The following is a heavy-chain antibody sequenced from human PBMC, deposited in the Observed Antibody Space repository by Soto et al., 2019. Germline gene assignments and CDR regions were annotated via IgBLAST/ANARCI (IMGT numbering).Heavy chain of an antibody. CDR3: ARGGSQYGDYGDWFDP. D-gene: IGHD4-17*01. Sequence: ASVKVSCKASGYTFTSYGISWVRQAPGQGLEWMGWISAYNGNTNYAQKLQGRVTMTTDTSTSTAYVELRSLRSDDTGVYYCARGGSQYGDYGDWFDPWGQGTLVTVSS. V-gene: IGHV1-18*01. CDR2: ISAYNGNT. CDR1: GYTFTSYG. J-gene: IGHJ5*02.